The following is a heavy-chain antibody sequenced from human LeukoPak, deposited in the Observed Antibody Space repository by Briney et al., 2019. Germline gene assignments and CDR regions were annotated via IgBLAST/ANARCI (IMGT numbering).Heavy chain of an antibody. CDR3: AREAKYYGSGSLFDD. CDR2: IYSGGFT. Sequence: GGSLRLSCAASGFTVSSNSMTWVRQAPGKGLEWVSIIYSGGFTDYADSVKGRFSISRDNSKNTLYLQMNSLRAEDTAVYYCAREAKYYGSGSLFDDWGQGTLVTVSS. CDR1: GFTVSSNS. D-gene: IGHD3-10*01. J-gene: IGHJ4*02. V-gene: IGHV3-66*01.